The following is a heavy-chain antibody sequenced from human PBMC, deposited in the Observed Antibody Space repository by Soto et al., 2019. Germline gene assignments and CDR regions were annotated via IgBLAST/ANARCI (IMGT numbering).Heavy chain of an antibody. V-gene: IGHV4-30-4*01. CDR2: ISDSGGT. D-gene: IGHD3-10*01. J-gene: IGHJ4*02. CDR1: GDSFSSGDNY. CDR3: ARGATLYYQGAGMYRAIDY. Sequence: QVDLQESGPGLVKPSQTLSLTCTVSGDSFSSGDNYWTWIRQPPGKGLEGIGYISDSGGTFFIPSLQSRLTMSVDTSKSQFSPKLTSVTAADTAVYYCARGATLYYQGAGMYRAIDYWGQGTLVTVSS.